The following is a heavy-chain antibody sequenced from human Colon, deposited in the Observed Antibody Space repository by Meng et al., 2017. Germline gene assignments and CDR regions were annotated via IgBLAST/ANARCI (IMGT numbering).Heavy chain of an antibody. CDR3: ASSSGWWRLDS. CDR2: SYYGGST. J-gene: IGHJ4*02. D-gene: IGHD6-19*01. CDR1: GASISSATF. V-gene: IGHV4-4*02. Sequence: QVHLQESGPGLVKPSATLSLTCAVSGASISSATFWTWVRQTPGKGLEWIGESYYGGSTSYNPSLSSRATISLDKSKNQFSLQLDSVTAADTATYYCASSSGWWRLDSWGQGTLVTVSS.